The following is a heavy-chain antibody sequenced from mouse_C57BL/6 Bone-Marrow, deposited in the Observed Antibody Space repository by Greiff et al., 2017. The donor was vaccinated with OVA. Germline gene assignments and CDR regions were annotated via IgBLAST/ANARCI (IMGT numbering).Heavy chain of an antibody. CDR3: ARGLGSSYGY. CDR2: INPSSGYT. D-gene: IGHD1-1*01. J-gene: IGHJ2*01. Sequence: VQLQQSGAELARPGASVKMSCKASGYTFTSYTMHWVKQRPGQGLEWIGYINPSSGYTKYNQKFKDKATLTAAKSSSTAYMQLSSLTSEDSAVYYCARGLGSSYGYWGQGTTLTVSS. V-gene: IGHV1-4*01. CDR1: GYTFTSYT.